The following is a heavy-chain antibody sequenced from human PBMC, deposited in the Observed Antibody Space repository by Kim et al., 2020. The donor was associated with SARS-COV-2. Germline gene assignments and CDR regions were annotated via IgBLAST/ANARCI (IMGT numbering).Heavy chain of an antibody. V-gene: IGHV3-48*03. D-gene: IGHD3-22*01. Sequence: GGSLRLSCAASGFTFSSYEMNWVRQAPGKGLEWVSYISSSGSTIYYADSVKGRFTISRDNAKNSLYLQMNSLRAEDTAVYYCARRRHYYDSSGLGYWGQGTLVTVSS. J-gene: IGHJ4*02. CDR1: GFTFSSYE. CDR3: ARRRHYYDSSGLGY. CDR2: ISSSGSTI.